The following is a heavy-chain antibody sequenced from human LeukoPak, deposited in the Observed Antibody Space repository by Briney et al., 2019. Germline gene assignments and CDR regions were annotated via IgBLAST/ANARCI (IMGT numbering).Heavy chain of an antibody. D-gene: IGHD3-16*01. CDR1: GFTFSSYG. CDR3: AAGAFGGFDY. V-gene: IGHV3-48*02. CDR2: ISSSDTI. Sequence: PGGSLRLSCAASGFTFSSYGMNWVRQAPGKGLEWVSYISSSDTIYYADSVKGRFTISRNNAKNSLYLQMYSLRDEDTAVYYCAAGAFGGFDYWGQGTLVTVSS. J-gene: IGHJ4*02.